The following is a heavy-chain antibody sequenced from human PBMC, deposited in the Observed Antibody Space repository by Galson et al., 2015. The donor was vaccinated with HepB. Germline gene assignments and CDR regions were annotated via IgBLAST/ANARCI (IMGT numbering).Heavy chain of an antibody. CDR3: AKGSTNGRPYFFDY. CDR1: GFTFNNYV. J-gene: IGHJ4*02. D-gene: IGHD2-8*01. V-gene: IGHV3-23*01. CDR2: INGGSDST. Sequence: SLRLSCAASGFTFNNYVMSWVRQVPGKGLEWVSAINGGSDSTYYADSVKGRFTISRDTSKNTLYLQMNSLRVEDTAVYFCAKGSTNGRPYFFDYWGQGTLVTVSS.